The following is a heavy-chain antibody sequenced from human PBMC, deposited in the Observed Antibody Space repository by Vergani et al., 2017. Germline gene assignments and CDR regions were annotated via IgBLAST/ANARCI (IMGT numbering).Heavy chain of an antibody. D-gene: IGHD4-23*01. Sequence: QVQLQQWGAGLVRPSETLSLKCSVSGASIDSFYWSWIRQSPGKGLEWIGYVFRNGNVNYNPSFNFRVAIDTSNNELSLRVTSVTAADTAVYYCARDFGGEWYFDLWGRGATVTVSS. CDR2: VFRNGNV. CDR1: GASIDSFY. J-gene: IGHJ2*01. CDR3: ARDFGGEWYFDL. V-gene: IGHV4-4*08.